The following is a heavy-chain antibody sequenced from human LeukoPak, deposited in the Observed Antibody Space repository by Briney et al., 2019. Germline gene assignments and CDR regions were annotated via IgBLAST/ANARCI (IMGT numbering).Heavy chain of an antibody. J-gene: IGHJ5*02. Sequence: PSETLSLTCAVHGGSFSGYYWSWIRQPPGKGLEWIWEIKHSGSTNYNPSLKSRVTISVDKSKIQFSLKLSSVTAADTAVYYCARGPGDVELRYFDWLLPEGNWFDPWGQGTLVTVSS. CDR1: GGSFSGYY. D-gene: IGHD3-9*01. CDR3: ARGPGDVELRYFDWLLPEGNWFDP. V-gene: IGHV4-34*01. CDR2: IKHSGST.